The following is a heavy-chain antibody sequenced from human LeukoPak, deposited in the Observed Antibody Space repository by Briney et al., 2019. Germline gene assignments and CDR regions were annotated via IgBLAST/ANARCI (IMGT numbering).Heavy chain of an antibody. J-gene: IGHJ4*02. V-gene: IGHV3-23*01. CDR1: GFTFSGNA. D-gene: IGHD6-13*01. Sequence: PGGSLRLSCVATGFTFSGNAMSWVRQAPGKGLEWVSTISGSGDTTYYADSVKGRFTISRDNSKNTLYLQMNSPRADDTAVYYCAKGLRIAAYYFDYWGQGTLVTVSS. CDR3: AKGLRIAAYYFDY. CDR2: ISGSGDTT.